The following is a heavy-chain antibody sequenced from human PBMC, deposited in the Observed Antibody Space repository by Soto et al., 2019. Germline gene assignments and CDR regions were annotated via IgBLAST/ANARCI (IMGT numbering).Heavy chain of an antibody. D-gene: IGHD3-22*01. J-gene: IGHJ4*02. CDR1: GFNFAGYT. CDR3: ANYDRSGYPDF. V-gene: IGHV3-21*04. CDR2: ISAGNTYI. Sequence: GGSLRLSCAGSGFNFAGYTINWVRQAPGEGLQWVSSISAGNTYIYYADAVKGRFTISRDNAKNSVYLQMNRLRTEDTALYYCANYDRSGYPDFWGQGTLVTVSS.